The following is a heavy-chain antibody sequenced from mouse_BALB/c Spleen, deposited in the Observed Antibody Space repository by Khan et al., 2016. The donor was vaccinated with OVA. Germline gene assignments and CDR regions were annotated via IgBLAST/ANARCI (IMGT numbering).Heavy chain of an antibody. J-gene: IGHJ3*01. D-gene: IGHD2-3*01. CDR3: SRGSGYFRFDY. CDR2: ISTYYGDT. Sequence: QIQLVQSGAELVRPGVSVKISCKGSGYTFTDFAIHWVKQRHAKSLEWIVVISTYYGDTNYNQHFKGKATITVDKSSSTAFMELARLTSEESAICYCSRGSGYFRFDYWGQGTLVTVSA. CDR1: GYTFTDFA. V-gene: IGHV1S137*01.